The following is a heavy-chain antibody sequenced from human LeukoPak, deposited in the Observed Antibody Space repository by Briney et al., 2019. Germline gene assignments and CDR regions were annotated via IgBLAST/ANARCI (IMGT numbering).Heavy chain of an antibody. J-gene: IGHJ5*02. CDR1: GYSFTSYW. D-gene: IGHD4-23*01. V-gene: IGHV5-51*01. Sequence: GESLKISCKGSGYSFTSYWIGWVRQMPGKGLEWMGIIYPGDSDTRYSPSFQGQATISADKSISTAYLQWSSLKASDTAMYYCARQPPTYGGWFDPWGQGTLVTVSS. CDR3: ARQPPTYGGWFDP. CDR2: IYPGDSDT.